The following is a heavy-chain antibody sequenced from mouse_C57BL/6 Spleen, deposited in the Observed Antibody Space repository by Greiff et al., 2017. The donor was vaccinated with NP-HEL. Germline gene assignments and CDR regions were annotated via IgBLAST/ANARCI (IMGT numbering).Heavy chain of an antibody. CDR1: GFSLTSYG. V-gene: IGHV2-9*02. CDR3: VFLYLF. CDR2: IWAGGST. J-gene: IGHJ2*01. Sequence: VKLKESGPGLVAPSQSLSITCTVSGFSLTSYGVHWVRQPPGKGLEWLGVIWAGGSTNYNSALMSRLSISKDNSKSQVFLKMNSLQTDDIAMYYFVFLYLFWGQGTTLTVSS. D-gene: IGHD1-1*01.